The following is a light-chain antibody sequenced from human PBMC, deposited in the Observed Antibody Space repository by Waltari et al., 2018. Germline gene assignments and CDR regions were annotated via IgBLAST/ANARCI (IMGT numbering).Light chain of an antibody. V-gene: IGKV1-5*03. CDR3: QRYNSYPIT. CDR2: EAT. J-gene: IGKJ3*01. CDR1: QSIGSW. Sequence: DIQMTQSPSTMSASVGDRVPITCRASQSIGSWLAWYQQKPGKAPKLLIYEATSLEGGVPSRFSASGSGTEFTLTISSLQPDDFATYYCQRYNSYPITFGPGTKVDI.